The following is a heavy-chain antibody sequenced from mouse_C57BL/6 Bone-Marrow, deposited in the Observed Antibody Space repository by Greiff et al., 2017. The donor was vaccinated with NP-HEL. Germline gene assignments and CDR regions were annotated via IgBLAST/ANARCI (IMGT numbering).Heavy chain of an antibody. Sequence: EVHLVESGGGLVKPGGSLKLSCAASGFTFSSYTMSWVRQPPEKRLEWVATISGGGGNTYYPDSVKGRFTISRDNAKNTLYLQMSSLRSEDTALYYCARRNYYGSAWFAYWGQGTLVTVSA. D-gene: IGHD1-1*01. J-gene: IGHJ3*01. CDR1: GFTFSSYT. CDR3: ARRNYYGSAWFAY. V-gene: IGHV5-9*01. CDR2: ISGGGGNT.